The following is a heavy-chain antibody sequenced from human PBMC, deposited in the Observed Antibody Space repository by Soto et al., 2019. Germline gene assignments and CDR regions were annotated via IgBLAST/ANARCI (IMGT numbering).Heavy chain of an antibody. CDR3: AKAWWAAAGDDAFDT. D-gene: IGHD6-13*01. CDR1: GFTFSSYG. Sequence: QVQLVESGGGVVQPGRSLRLSCAASGFTFSSYGMHWVRQAPGKGLEWVAVISYDGSNKYYADSVKGRFTISRDNSKNKLNLQMNSVRAEDTAVYYCAKAWWAAAGDDAFDTLGQGTMVTVSS. J-gene: IGHJ3*02. V-gene: IGHV3-30*18. CDR2: ISYDGSNK.